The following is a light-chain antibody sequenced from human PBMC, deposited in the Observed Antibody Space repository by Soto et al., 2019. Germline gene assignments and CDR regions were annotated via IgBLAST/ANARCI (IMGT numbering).Light chain of an antibody. CDR1: QSLTSAY. V-gene: IGKV3-20*01. J-gene: IGKJ1*01. CDR2: GSS. Sequence: EIVLTQSPNTLSLSPGERATLSCRASQSLTSAYLVWYQQKPGLAPRLLIYGSSNRATGIPDRFSGSGSGTDFTLTISRLEPEDFAVYYCQHYVTSLTTFGQGTKVDIK. CDR3: QHYVTSLTT.